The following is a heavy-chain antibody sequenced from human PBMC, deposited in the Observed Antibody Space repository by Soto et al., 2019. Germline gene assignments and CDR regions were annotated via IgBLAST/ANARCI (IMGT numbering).Heavy chain of an antibody. D-gene: IGHD6-13*01. CDR3: ARERRVVGGYSSSWYDYFDY. CDR1: GGSFSAYF. Sequence: KSSETLSLTCAVYGGSFSAYFWSWIRQPPGKGLEWIGEINHSGSTNYNPSLKSRVTISLDTSKSHFSLKLSSVSAADTAIYYCARERRVVGGYSSSWYDYFDYWGQGTPVTVSS. CDR2: INHSGST. J-gene: IGHJ4*02. V-gene: IGHV4-34*01.